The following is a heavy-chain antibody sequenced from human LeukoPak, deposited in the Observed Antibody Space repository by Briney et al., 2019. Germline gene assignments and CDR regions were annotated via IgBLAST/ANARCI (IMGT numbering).Heavy chain of an antibody. CDR2: IYHSGST. Sequence: SETLSLTCAVSGGSSSIGGYAWSWIRQPPGKCLEWLGSIYHSGSTYYNPSLKSRVTISVDRSKNQFSLKLSSVTAADTAVYYCARSLSVYYGHLGYFGLWGRGTLVTVSS. CDR1: GGSSSIGGYA. J-gene: IGHJ2*01. CDR3: ARSLSVYYGHLGYFGL. D-gene: IGHD3-10*01. V-gene: IGHV4-30-2*01.